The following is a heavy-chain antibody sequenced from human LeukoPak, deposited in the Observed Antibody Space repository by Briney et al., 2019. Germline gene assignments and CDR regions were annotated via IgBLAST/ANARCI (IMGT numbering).Heavy chain of an antibody. CDR1: GFTFSSYW. J-gene: IGHJ6*02. V-gene: IGHV3-7*03. Sequence: GGSLRLSCAVSGFTFSSYWMTWVRQAPGKGLEWVANIKQGGTERYYVDSVKGRFTISRDNAKNSLYLQMNSLRAEDTAVYYCASQYYYAMDVWGQGTTVTVSS. CDR2: IKQGGTER. CDR3: ASQYYYAMDV.